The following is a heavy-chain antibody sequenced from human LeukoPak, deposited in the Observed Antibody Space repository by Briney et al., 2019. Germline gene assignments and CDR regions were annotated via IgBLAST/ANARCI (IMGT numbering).Heavy chain of an antibody. CDR2: IYHSGSA. Sequence: PSETLSLTRAGSGYSISNGYQWAWIRQPPGKTLEWIGSIYHSGSAHYNPSLKSRVTISVDTSNNHFSLRLSSVTAADTAVYYCARDPRWLTPDCTSTSCYENYHDPWGQGTLVTVSS. CDR1: GYSISNGYQ. V-gene: IGHV4-38-2*02. J-gene: IGHJ5*02. CDR3: ARDPRWLTPDCTSTSCYENYHDP. D-gene: IGHD2-2*01.